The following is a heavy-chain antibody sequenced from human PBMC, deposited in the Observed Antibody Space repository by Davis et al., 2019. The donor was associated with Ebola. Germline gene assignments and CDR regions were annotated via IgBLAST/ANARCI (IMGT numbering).Heavy chain of an antibody. CDR1: GFTFSSYN. D-gene: IGHD1-20*01. CDR3: AKVSTLNWNDLYFDY. V-gene: IGHV3-21*04. CDR2: ISSSSSYI. Sequence: PGGSLRLSCAASGFTFSSYNMNWVRQAPGKGLEWVSSISSSSSYIYYADSVKGRFTISRDNSKNTLYLQMNSLRAEDTAVYYCAKVSTLNWNDLYFDYWGQGTLVTVSS. J-gene: IGHJ4*02.